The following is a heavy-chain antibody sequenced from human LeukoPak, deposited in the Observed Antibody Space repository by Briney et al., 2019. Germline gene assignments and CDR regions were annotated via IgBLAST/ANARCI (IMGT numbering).Heavy chain of an antibody. Sequence: ASVKVSCKASGYTFTGYYMHCVRQAPGQGLEWMGWINPNSGGTNYAQKFQGRVTMTRDTSISTAYMELSRLRSDDTAVYYCARAGIHDYTCDYWGQGTLVTVSS. J-gene: IGHJ4*02. D-gene: IGHD4-11*01. CDR2: INPNSGGT. CDR3: ARAGIHDYTCDY. CDR1: GYTFTGYY. V-gene: IGHV1-2*02.